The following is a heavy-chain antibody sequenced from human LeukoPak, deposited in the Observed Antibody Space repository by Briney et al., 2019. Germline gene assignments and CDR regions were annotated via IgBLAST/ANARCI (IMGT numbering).Heavy chain of an antibody. CDR3: ITLPTIFGVVISGDY. Sequence: GGSLRLSCAASGFTFSNAWMSWVRQAPGKGLEWVGRIKSKTDGGTTDYAAPVKGRFTISRDDSKNTLYLQMNSLKTEDTAVYYCITLPTIFGVVISGDYWGQGTLVTVSS. D-gene: IGHD3-3*01. CDR1: GFTFSNAW. CDR2: IKSKTDGGTT. J-gene: IGHJ4*02. V-gene: IGHV3-15*01.